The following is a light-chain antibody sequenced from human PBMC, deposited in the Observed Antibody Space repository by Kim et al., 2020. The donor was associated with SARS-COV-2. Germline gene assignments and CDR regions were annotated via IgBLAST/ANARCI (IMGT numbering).Light chain of an antibody. Sequence: LSQGEGATLYCRASQSVTSNHLAWYQQKPGQAPRLLIYGASRRATGIPSRFSGSGSGTDFTLTISRLEPEDFAVYFCHQYGISRTFGQGTKVDIK. CDR2: GAS. CDR3: HQYGISRT. CDR1: QSVTSNH. V-gene: IGKV3-20*01. J-gene: IGKJ1*01.